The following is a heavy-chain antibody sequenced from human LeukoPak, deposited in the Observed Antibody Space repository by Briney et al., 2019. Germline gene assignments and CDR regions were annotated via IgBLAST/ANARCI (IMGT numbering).Heavy chain of an antibody. V-gene: IGHV4-39*07. D-gene: IGHD3-3*01. CDR2: IYYSGST. CDR1: GGSISSSSYY. CDR3: AGTIFGVVYGFDY. Sequence: SETLSLTCTVSGGSISSSSYYWGWIRQPPGKGLEWIGSIYYSGSTYYNPSLKSRVTISVDTSKNQFSLKLSSVTAADTAVYYCAGTIFGVVYGFDYWGQGTLVTVSS. J-gene: IGHJ4*02.